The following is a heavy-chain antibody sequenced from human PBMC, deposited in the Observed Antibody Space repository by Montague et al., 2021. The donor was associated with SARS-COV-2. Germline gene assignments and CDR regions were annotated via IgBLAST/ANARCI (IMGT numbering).Heavy chain of an antibody. D-gene: IGHD2-21*01. CDR3: ARAYCGGDCNYLYIWFDS. CDR1: GDSISTYY. J-gene: IGHJ5*01. Sequence: SETLSLTCTVSGDSISTYYWSWIRQPPGKGLEWIGYIYYNGYTNYNPSLKSRVTIPVDTSKNQFSLRLSSVTAADTAIYYCARAYCGGDCNYLYIWFDSWGQGALVTVSS. V-gene: IGHV4-59*08. CDR2: IYYNGYT.